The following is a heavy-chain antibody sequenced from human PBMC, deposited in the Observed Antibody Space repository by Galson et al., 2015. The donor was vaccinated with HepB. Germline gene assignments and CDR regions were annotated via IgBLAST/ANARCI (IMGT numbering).Heavy chain of an antibody. V-gene: IGHV7-4-1*02. CDR3: ARDAALVRGIRYAFDM. CDR2: IDTNTGNP. J-gene: IGHJ3*02. D-gene: IGHD3-10*01. CDR1: GFTFTSYA. Sequence: SCAASGFTFTSYAMNWVRQAPGQGLEWMGWIDTNTGNPTYGQGFTGRFVFSLDTSVSTAYLQISSLKAEDTAVYYCARDAALVRGIRYAFDMWGQGTMVTVSS.